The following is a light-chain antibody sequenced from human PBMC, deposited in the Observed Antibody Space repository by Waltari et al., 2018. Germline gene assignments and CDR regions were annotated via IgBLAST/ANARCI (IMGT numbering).Light chain of an antibody. V-gene: IGLV1-44*01. CDR3: AAWDDSLNGVV. Sequence: QSVLTQPPSASGTPGQRVTISCSGSSSHIGSNTVNWYQQLPVTAPKLLIYSNNQRPSGVPDRFSGSKSGTSASLAISGLQSEDEADYYCAAWDDSLNGVVFGGGTKLTVL. J-gene: IGLJ2*01. CDR2: SNN. CDR1: SSHIGSNT.